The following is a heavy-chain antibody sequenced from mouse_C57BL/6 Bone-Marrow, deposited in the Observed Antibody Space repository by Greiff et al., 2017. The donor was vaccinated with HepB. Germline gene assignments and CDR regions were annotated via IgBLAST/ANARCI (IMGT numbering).Heavy chain of an antibody. CDR1: GFSLSTFGMG. CDR3: ARRIFYSSSSPAWFAY. V-gene: IGHV8-8*01. Sequence: VKLMESGPGILQPSQTLSLTCSFSGFSLSTFGMGVGWIRQPSGKGLEWLAHIWWDDDKYYNQALKRRPTISKDTSKNQVFLKMANVDTADTAKNSCARRIFYSSSSPAWFAYWGQGTLVTVSA. J-gene: IGHJ3*01. CDR2: IWWDDDK. D-gene: IGHD1-1*01.